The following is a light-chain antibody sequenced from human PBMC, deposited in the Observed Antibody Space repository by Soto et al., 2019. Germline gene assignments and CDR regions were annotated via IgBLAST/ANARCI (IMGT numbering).Light chain of an antibody. Sequence: QSALTQPPSVSGSPGQSVTISCTGTSSDIGQADRVSWYQQYPGTAPKLMIYEVNNRPSGVPDRLSGSKSGNTSSLTISGLQPEDGGDYYCIPTPAQYFVILFGGGTTVTVL. V-gene: IGLV2-18*01. CDR2: EVN. CDR1: SSDIGQADR. CDR3: IPTPAQYFVIL. J-gene: IGLJ2*01.